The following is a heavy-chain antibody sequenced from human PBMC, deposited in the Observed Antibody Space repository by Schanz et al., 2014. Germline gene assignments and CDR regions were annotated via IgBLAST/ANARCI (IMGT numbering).Heavy chain of an antibody. Sequence: EVQLVESGGGLVKPGGSLTLSCAASGFSISDAWMHWVRQAPGKGLKWVGSVKSNVDGGTTEYDAPVKGRFTISRDDSKNTLSLQMNSLKTEDTAVYYCTDGSARWGQGTLVTVSS. D-gene: IGHD3-22*01. V-gene: IGHV3-15*01. CDR1: GFSISDAW. CDR3: TDGSAR. J-gene: IGHJ4*02. CDR2: VKSNVDGGTT.